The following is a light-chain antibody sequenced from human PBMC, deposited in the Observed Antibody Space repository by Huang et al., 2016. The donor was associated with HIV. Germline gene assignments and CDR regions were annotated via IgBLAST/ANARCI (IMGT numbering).Light chain of an antibody. CDR3: QQYGSSPRT. J-gene: IGKJ4*01. CDR1: QSVSSSY. Sequence: IVLTQSPGTLSLSPGERATLSCRANQSVSSSYLAWYQQKPGQAPRLLIYGASSRATGIPDRFSGSGSGTDFTLTISRLQPEDFAVYYCQQYGSSPRTFGGGTQVEIK. V-gene: IGKV3-20*01. CDR2: GAS.